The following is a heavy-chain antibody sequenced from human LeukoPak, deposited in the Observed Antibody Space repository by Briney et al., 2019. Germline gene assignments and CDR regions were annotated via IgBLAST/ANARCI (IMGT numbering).Heavy chain of an antibody. D-gene: IGHD6-13*01. CDR2: IKSKTDGGTT. V-gene: IGHV3-15*01. CDR1: GFTFSNAW. J-gene: IGHJ4*02. Sequence: GGSLRLSCAASGFTFSNAWMSWVRQAPGKGLEWVGRIKSKTDGGTTDYAAPVKGRFTISRDDSKNTLYLQMNSLKTEDTAVYYCAKRGAAAGTKHSFDYWGQGTLVTVSS. CDR3: AKRGAAAGTKHSFDY.